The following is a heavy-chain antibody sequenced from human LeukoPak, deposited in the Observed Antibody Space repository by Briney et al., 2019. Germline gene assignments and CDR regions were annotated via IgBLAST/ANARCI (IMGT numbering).Heavy chain of an antibody. J-gene: IGHJ5*02. CDR2: IYYSGST. CDR1: GGSISSYY. Sequence: SETLSLTCTVSGGSISSYYWSWIRQPPGKGLEWIGYIYYSGSTNYNPSLKSRVTISVDTSKNQFSLKLSSVTAADTAVYYCARNHTYYDILTGYSNWFDPWGQGTLVTVSS. D-gene: IGHD3-9*01. V-gene: IGHV4-59*12. CDR3: ARNHTYYDILTGYSNWFDP.